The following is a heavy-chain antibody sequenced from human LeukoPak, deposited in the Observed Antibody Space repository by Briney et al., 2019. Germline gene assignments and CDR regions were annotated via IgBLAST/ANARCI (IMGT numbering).Heavy chain of an antibody. CDR2: INEDGSEK. Sequence: GESLRLSCAASGLTFSTYWMTWVRQAPGKGLEWVATINEDGSEKYYVDSVKGRFTISRDNSKNTLYLQMNSLRAEDTAVYYCARALLGIGMGGDYWGQGTLVTVSS. D-gene: IGHD2-21*01. V-gene: IGHV3-7*04. CDR3: ARALLGIGMGGDY. J-gene: IGHJ4*02. CDR1: GLTFSTYW.